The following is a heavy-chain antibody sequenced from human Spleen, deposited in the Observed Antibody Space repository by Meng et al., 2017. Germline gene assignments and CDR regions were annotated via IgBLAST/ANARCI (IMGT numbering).Heavy chain of an antibody. CDR1: GYNFPDYY. Sequence: QVQLVQSGAEVKKPGASVKVSCKPSGYNFPDYYIHWVRRAPGQGLEWMGRINPKSGDTHYAQKFQGRVTMTRDTSTSTVYMELSSLRSEDTAVYYCARDENISLGKLFGDYWGQGTLVTVSS. CDR3: ARDENISLGKLFGDY. D-gene: IGHD2-21*01. J-gene: IGHJ4*02. V-gene: IGHV1-2*06. CDR2: INPKSGDT.